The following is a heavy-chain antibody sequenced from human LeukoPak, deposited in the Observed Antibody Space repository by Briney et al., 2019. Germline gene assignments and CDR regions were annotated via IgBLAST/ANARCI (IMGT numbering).Heavy chain of an antibody. V-gene: IGHV3-7*01. Sequence: GGSLRLSCAASGFTFSSYWMSWVRQAPGKGLEWVANIKQDGSEKYYVDSVKGRFAISRDNAKNSLYLQMNSLRAEDTAVYYCARDTGSYPFDYWGQGTLVTVSS. CDR2: IKQDGSEK. CDR1: GFTFSSYW. D-gene: IGHD1-26*01. J-gene: IGHJ4*02. CDR3: ARDTGSYPFDY.